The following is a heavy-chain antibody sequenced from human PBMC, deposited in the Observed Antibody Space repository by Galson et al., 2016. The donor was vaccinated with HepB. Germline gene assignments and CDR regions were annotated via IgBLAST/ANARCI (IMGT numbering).Heavy chain of an antibody. D-gene: IGHD3/OR15-3a*01. CDR3: ARGTGDYFWYFDL. J-gene: IGHJ2*01. CDR2: IYHTGST. V-gene: IGHV4-4*02. Sequence: SETLSLTCAVSGDSINNNHWWNWVRQFPGKGLEWIGEIYHTGSTTYNPSLRSRVAMSLDKSKNEFSLSLKSVTAADTATYYCARGTGDYFWYFDLWGRGRLVVVSS. CDR1: GDSINNNHW.